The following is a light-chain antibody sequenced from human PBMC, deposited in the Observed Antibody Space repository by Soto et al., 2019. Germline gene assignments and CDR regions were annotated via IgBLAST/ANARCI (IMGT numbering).Light chain of an antibody. J-gene: IGKJ4*01. V-gene: IGKV3-11*01. CDR1: QSVDSH. CDR2: DAS. Sequence: EIVLTQSPPTLSLSPGERATLSCRASQSVDSHLTWYQQKPGQAPRLLIYDASNRATGIPARFSGSGSGTDFTLTISSPEPEDFAVYFCQQRTNWRLTFGGGTKVEIK. CDR3: QQRTNWRLT.